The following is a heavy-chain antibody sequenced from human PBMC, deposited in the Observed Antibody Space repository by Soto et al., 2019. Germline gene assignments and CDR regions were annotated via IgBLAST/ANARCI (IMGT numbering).Heavy chain of an antibody. CDR1: GFTFSSYG. CDR3: AKEQTSFTMVYGMDV. Sequence: GGSLRLSCAASGFTFSSYGMHWVRQAPGKGLEWVAVISYDGSNKYYADSVKGRFTISRDNSKNTLYLQMNSLRAEDTAVYYCAKEQTSFTMVYGMDVWGQGTTVTVSS. CDR2: ISYDGSNK. J-gene: IGHJ6*02. V-gene: IGHV3-30*18. D-gene: IGHD3-10*01.